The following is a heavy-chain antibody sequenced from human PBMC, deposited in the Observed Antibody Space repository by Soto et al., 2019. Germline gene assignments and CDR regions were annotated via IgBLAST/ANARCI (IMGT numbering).Heavy chain of an antibody. CDR2: IYHSGST. D-gene: IGHD2-15*01. J-gene: IGHJ4*02. V-gene: IGHV4-30-2*01. CDR3: ARGQVVAAQH. CDR1: GGSISSGGYS. Sequence: PSETLSLTCAVSGGSISSGGYSWSWILQPPGKGLEWIGSIYHSGSTYYNPSLKSRVTISVDRSKNQFSLKLSSVTAADTAVYYCARGQVVAAQHWGQGTLVTVSS.